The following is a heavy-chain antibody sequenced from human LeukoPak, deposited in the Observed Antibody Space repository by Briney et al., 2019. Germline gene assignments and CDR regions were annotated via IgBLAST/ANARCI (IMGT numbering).Heavy chain of an antibody. CDR2: IYYSGST. V-gene: IGHV4-59*08. CDR1: GGSISSYY. D-gene: IGHD2-21*02. J-gene: IGHJ4*02. CDR3: ARHGDTYYFDY. Sequence: SETLSLTCTVSGGSISSYYWSWIRQPPGKGLEWIGYIYYSGSTNYNPSLKSRVTISVDTSKNQFSLKLSSVTAADTAVYYCARHGDTYYFDYWGQGTLVTVSS.